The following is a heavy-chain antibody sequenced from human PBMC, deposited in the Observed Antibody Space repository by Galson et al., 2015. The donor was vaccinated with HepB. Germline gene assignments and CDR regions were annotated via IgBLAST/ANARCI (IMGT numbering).Heavy chain of an antibody. J-gene: IGHJ4*02. CDR1: GYTFTGYY. CDR3: ARDDPGSGSSSL. CDR2: INPNSGGT. Sequence: QSGAEVKKPGESLKISCKASGYTFTGYYMHWVRQAPGQGLEWMGWINPNSGGTNYAQKFQGWVTMTRDTSISTAYMELSRLRSDDTAVYYCARDDPGSGSSSLWGQGTLVTVSS. V-gene: IGHV1-2*04. D-gene: IGHD3-10*01.